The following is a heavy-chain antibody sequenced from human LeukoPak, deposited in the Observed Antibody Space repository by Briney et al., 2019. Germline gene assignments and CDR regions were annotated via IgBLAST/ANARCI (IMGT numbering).Heavy chain of an antibody. J-gene: IGHJ6*03. CDR3: ARNPENIVVVPAAVYYYMDV. D-gene: IGHD2-2*01. CDR2: ISSDGNNK. Sequence: GGSLRLSCAASGFSFSTYAMHWVRQAPGKGLEWVAVISSDGNNKYNADSVKGRFTISRDNAENSLYLQLNSLRAEDTAVYYCARNPENIVVVPAAVYYYMDVWGKGTTVTVSS. V-gene: IGHV3-30-3*01. CDR1: GFSFSTYA.